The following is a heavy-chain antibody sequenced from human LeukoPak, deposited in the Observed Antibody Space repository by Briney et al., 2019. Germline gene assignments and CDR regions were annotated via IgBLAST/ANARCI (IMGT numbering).Heavy chain of an antibody. CDR3: ARDGHYGDYSTYFDY. Sequence: GGSLRLSCAASGFTFSSYWMHWVRQAPGKGLVWVSRINSDGSSTSYADSVKGRFTISRDNAKNTLYLQMNSLRAEDTAVYYCARDGHYGDYSTYFDYWGQGTLVTVSS. D-gene: IGHD4-17*01. J-gene: IGHJ4*02. CDR1: GFTFSSYW. V-gene: IGHV3-74*01. CDR2: INSDGSST.